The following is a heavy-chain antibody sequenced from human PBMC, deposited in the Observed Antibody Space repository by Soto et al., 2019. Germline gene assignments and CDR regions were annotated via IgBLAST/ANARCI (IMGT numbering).Heavy chain of an antibody. CDR3: AKRLSPSLTGGFDY. D-gene: IGHD7-27*01. CDR2: INDGNGNT. V-gene: IGHV1-3*01. Sequence: ASVKVSCKASGYTFTSYAMHWVRQAPGQRLEWMGWINDGNGNTKYSQKFQGRVTSTRDTSASTAYMELSSLRSEDTAVYYCAKRLSPSLTGGFDYWGQGTLVTVSS. CDR1: GYTFTSYA. J-gene: IGHJ4*02.